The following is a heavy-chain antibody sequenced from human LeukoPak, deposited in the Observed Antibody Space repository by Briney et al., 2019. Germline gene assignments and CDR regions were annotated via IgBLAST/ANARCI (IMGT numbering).Heavy chain of an antibody. CDR1: GFIFSLYA. CDR3: ARDTFQPGLIDS. Sequence: GGSLTLSGAASGFIFSLYAMNWVRQAPGKGLEWISYINDNSSDIHYAGSVRGRFAISRDAARKTLYLLPSSLRVEDTAVYYCARDTFQPGLIDSWGQGTLVTVSS. V-gene: IGHV3-21*05. J-gene: IGHJ4*02. D-gene: IGHD2-2*01. CDR2: INDNSSDI.